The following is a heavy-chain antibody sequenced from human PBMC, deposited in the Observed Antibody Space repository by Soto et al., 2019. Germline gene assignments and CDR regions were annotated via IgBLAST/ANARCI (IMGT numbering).Heavy chain of an antibody. D-gene: IGHD4-17*01. CDR1: GFSFSRYA. J-gene: IGHJ4*02. CDR2: IGGSGGDT. V-gene: IGHV3-23*01. Sequence: DVQVLESGGGLRQPGGSLRLSCAASGFSFSRYAMHWVRQAPGKGLEWVSSIGGSGGDTYYADSVKGRFTISRDNPKNILFLQMNSLRGDDRALYYCAKVLTTVTAGIFDYWCQGTLVTVS. CDR3: AKVLTTVTAGIFDY.